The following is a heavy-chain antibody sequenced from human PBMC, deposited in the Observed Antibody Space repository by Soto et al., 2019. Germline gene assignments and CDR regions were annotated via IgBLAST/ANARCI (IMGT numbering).Heavy chain of an antibody. CDR1: GCSISSYY. D-gene: IGHD1-1*01. V-gene: IGHV4-59*08. CDR3: ARHGNWNDVGGYYYYGMDV. Sequence: SETLSLTCTVSGCSISSYYWSWIRQPPGKGLEWIGYIYYSGSTNYNPSLKSRVTISVDTSKNQFSLKLSSVTAADTAVYYCARHGNWNDVGGYYYYGMDVWGQGTTVT. CDR2: IYYSGST. J-gene: IGHJ6*02.